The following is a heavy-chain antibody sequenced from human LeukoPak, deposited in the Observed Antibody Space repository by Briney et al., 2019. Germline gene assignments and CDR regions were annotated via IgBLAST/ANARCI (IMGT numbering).Heavy chain of an antibody. Sequence: GGSLGLSCAASGFTFSSYWIPWVRQAPGKGLVWVSRINSDGSSTSYADSVKGRFTISRDNTKNTLYLQMNSLRAEDTAMYYCATSRTFDYWGQGTLVTVSS. J-gene: IGHJ4*02. CDR1: GFTFSSYW. CDR2: INSDGSST. V-gene: IGHV3-74*01. CDR3: ATSRTFDY. D-gene: IGHD1-1*01.